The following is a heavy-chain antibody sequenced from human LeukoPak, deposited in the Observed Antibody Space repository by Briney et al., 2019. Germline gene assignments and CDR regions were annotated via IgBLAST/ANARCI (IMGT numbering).Heavy chain of an antibody. V-gene: IGHV4-39*07. Sequence: SGTLSLTCTVSGGSISSSSYYWGWIRQPPGKGLEWIGSIYYSGSTYYNPSPKSRVTISVDTSKNQFSLKLSSVTAADTAVYYCARGRITIFGVALNWFDPWGQGTLVTVSS. CDR3: ARGRITIFGVALNWFDP. CDR1: GGSISSSSYY. J-gene: IGHJ5*02. D-gene: IGHD3-3*01. CDR2: IYYSGST.